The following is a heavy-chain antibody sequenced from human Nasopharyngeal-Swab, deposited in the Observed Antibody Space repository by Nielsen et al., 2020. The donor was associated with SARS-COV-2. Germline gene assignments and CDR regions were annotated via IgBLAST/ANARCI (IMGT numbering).Heavy chain of an antibody. CDR1: GYTFTGYY. V-gene: IGHV1-2*06. D-gene: IGHD3-16*02. Sequence: ASVKVSCKASGYTFTGYYMHWVRQAPGQGLEWMGRINPNSGGTNYAQKFQGRVTMTRDTSISTAYMELSRLRSDDTAVYYCATQPLYDYVWGSYRYSAYYFDYWGQGTLVTVSS. J-gene: IGHJ4*02. CDR2: INPNSGGT. CDR3: ATQPLYDYVWGSYRYSAYYFDY.